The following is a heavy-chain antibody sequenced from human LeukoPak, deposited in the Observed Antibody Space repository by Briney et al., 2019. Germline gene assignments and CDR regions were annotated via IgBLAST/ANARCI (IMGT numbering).Heavy chain of an antibody. CDR2: IIPIFGAA. CDR3: ASHYCSSTSCHYARYYYYMDV. Sequence: SVKVSCKASGGTFSSYAISWVRQAPGQGLEWMGRIIPIFGAANYAQKFQGRVTITADKSTSTAYMELSSLRSEDTAVYYCASHYCSSTSCHYARYYYYMDVWGKGTTVTVSS. V-gene: IGHV1-69*06. D-gene: IGHD2-2*01. J-gene: IGHJ6*03. CDR1: GGTFSSYA.